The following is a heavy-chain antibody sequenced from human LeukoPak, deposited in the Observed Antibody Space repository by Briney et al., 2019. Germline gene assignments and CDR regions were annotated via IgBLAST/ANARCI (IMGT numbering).Heavy chain of an antibody. D-gene: IGHD3-3*01. CDR3: ARERGYGFWSGYYTGPAFDI. J-gene: IGHJ3*02. V-gene: IGHV3-23*01. Sequence: PGGPLRLSCAASGFTFSSYAMSWVRQAPGKGLEWVSAIYGSCGGTYYADSVKGRFTISRDNSKNTLYLQMNSLRAEDTAVYYCARERGYGFWSGYYTGPAFDIWGQGTMVTV. CDR2: IYGSCGGT. CDR1: GFTFSSYA.